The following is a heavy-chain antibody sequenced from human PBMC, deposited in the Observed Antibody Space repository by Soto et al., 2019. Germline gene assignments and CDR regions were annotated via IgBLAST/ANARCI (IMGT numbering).Heavy chain of an antibody. V-gene: IGHV4-59*12. Sequence: QGQLQESGPGLVRPSETLSLTCTVSGASITSYYWSWIRQSSGKGLEWIGYIHYSGSTNYNPPLESRVTMSIDTSESQFSLRLRSVTAADTAVYYCARLDYYYYLDVWGKGTAVTVSS. CDR1: GASITSYY. CDR2: IHYSGST. J-gene: IGHJ6*03. CDR3: ARLDYYYYLDV.